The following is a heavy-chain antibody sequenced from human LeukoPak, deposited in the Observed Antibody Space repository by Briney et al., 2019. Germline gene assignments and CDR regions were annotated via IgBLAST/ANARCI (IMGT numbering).Heavy chain of an antibody. CDR2: IFYSGST. D-gene: IGHD6-13*01. Sequence: PSETLSLTCSVSGDSISSGSYYWGWIRQPPGKGLEWIGNIFYSGSTYYNPSLKSRVTISVDTSKNQFSLEVSYVTAADTAVYYCARHVETADGRVDYWGQGTLVTVSS. J-gene: IGHJ4*02. CDR3: ARHVETADGRVDY. V-gene: IGHV4-39*01. CDR1: GDSISSGSYY.